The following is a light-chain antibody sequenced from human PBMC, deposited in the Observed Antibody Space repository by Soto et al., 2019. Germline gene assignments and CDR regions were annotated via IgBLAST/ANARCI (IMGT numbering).Light chain of an antibody. J-gene: IGKJ1*01. CDR1: QGVGSN. Sequence: EIVMTQSPGTLSVSPGERATLSCRASQGVGSNLAWYQQRPGQAPRLLIYDASNRATGIPARFSGSGSGTDFTLTISSLEPEDFAVYYCQQRSNWPGTFGQGTKVEIK. CDR3: QQRSNWPGT. V-gene: IGKV3-11*01. CDR2: DAS.